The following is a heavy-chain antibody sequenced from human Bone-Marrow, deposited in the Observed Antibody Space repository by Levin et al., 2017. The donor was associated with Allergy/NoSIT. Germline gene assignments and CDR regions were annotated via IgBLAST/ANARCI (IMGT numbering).Heavy chain of an antibody. CDR1: GGSFSGYY. Sequence: SQTLSLTCAVYGGSFSGYYWSWIRQPPGKGLEWIGEINHSGSTNYNPSLKSRVTISVDTSKNQFSLKLSSVTAADTAVYYCATNQAAYCGGDCYPFFDYWGQGTLVTVSS. CDR2: INHSGST. V-gene: IGHV4-34*01. J-gene: IGHJ4*02. CDR3: ATNQAAYCGGDCYPFFDY. D-gene: IGHD2-21*02.